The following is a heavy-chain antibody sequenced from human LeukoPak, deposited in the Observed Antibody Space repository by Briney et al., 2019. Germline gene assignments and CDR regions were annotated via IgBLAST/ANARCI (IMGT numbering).Heavy chain of an antibody. D-gene: IGHD7-27*01. J-gene: IGHJ4*02. Sequence: GRSLRLSCAASGFPFSNCAMHWVRQAPDKGLEWVAIISLDSTNKYYADSVKGRFTISRDNSKNTLYLQMNSLRSEDTAVYYCARDSWGPDYWGQGTLVIVSS. CDR3: ARDSWGPDY. CDR1: GFPFSNCA. CDR2: ISLDSTNK. V-gene: IGHV3-30*03.